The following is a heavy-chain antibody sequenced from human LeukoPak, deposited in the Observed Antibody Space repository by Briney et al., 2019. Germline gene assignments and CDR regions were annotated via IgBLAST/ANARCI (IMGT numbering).Heavy chain of an antibody. J-gene: IGHJ4*02. V-gene: IGHV3-43*02. CDR2: ISGDGGSP. D-gene: IGHD6-19*01. CDR1: GFNFDDYA. Sequence: PGGSLRLSCAAPGFNFDDYAIHWVRQAPGKGREWVSLISGDGGSPFYADSVRGRSTISRDNSKNSLYLQMTSRRREDTPWNFWARESDSSGWYDYWGQGALVSVSS. CDR3: ARESDSSGWYDY.